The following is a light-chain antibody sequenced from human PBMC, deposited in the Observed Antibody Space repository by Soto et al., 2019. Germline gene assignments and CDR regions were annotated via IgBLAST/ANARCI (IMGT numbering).Light chain of an antibody. J-gene: IGLJ1*01. CDR3: AAWDDSLSGYV. V-gene: IGLV1-47*01. CDR2: RNN. Sequence: QSVLTQPPSASGTPGQRVTISCSGSSSNIGSSFVYWYQQLPGTAPKLLIYRNNQRPSGAPDRFSGSKSGTAASLAISGLRSEDDADYYCAAWDDSLSGYVFGPGTKLTVL. CDR1: SSNIGSSF.